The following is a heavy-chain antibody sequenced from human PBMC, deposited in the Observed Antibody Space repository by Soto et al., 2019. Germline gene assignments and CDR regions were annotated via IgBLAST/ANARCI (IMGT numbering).Heavy chain of an antibody. Sequence: QVQLQESGPGLVKPSQTLSLTCTVSGGSISSGDFYWTWIRQPPGKGLEWIGYIYYSGSTYYNPSLKSRVSISLDTSKTQFSLKLNSVTAADTAEYYCVRGAGVHSFDYWGQGTLVTVSS. V-gene: IGHV4-30-4*01. CDR2: IYYSGST. CDR3: VRGAGVHSFDY. CDR1: GGSISSGDFY. D-gene: IGHD3-10*01. J-gene: IGHJ4*02.